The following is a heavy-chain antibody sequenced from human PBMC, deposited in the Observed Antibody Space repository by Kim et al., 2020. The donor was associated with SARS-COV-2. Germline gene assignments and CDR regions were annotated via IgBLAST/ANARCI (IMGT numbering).Heavy chain of an antibody. J-gene: IGHJ6*02. CDR3: ARDFRDGYNPYYYYYGMDV. V-gene: IGHV3-48*02. Sequence: GLFTISRDNAKNSLYLQMNSLRDEDTAVYYCARDFRDGYNPYYYYYGMDVWGQGTTVTVSS. D-gene: IGHD5-12*01.